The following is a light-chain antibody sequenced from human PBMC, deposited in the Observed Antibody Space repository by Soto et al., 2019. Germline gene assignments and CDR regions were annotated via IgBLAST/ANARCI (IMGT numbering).Light chain of an antibody. CDR2: SVS. J-gene: IGKJ1*01. CDR3: QQSYSTAWT. V-gene: IGKV1-39*01. CDR1: QNISKY. Sequence: DIQMTQSPSSLSASVGDRVTITCRASQNISKYLNWYQQRAGKAPNLLIYSVSTLESWVPSRFSGSGSGTDFTLTVSSLQPEDFGSYYCQQSYSTAWTFGHGTRVDIK.